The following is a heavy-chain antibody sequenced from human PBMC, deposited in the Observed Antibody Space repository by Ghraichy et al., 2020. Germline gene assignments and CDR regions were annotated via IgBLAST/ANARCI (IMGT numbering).Heavy chain of an antibody. CDR3: ARLYSGYYMDV. CDR2: IPYSGST. V-gene: IGHV4-39*01. Sequence: SQTLSLTCTVSGGSISSSINYWDWIRQPPGKGLEWIESIPYSGSTYYNPSLKSRVTISVDTSTNQFSLKLSSVTAADTAVYYCARLYSGYYMDVWGKGTTVTVSS. D-gene: IGHD5-12*01. CDR1: GGSISSSINY. J-gene: IGHJ6*03.